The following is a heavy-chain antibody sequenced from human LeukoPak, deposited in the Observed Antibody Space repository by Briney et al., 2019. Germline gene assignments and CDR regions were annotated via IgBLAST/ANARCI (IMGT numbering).Heavy chain of an antibody. CDR1: GYTLTQLS. CDR2: FDPEDGET. D-gene: IGHD4-23*01. J-gene: IGHJ5*02. V-gene: IGHV1-24*01. Sequence: ASVTVSCTVSGYTLTQLSMHWVRQAPGKGLEWMGGFDPEDGETIYAQKFQGRVTMTEDTSTDTAYMELSSLRSEDTAVYYCATANYDYGGPWGQGTLVTVSS. CDR3: ATANYDYGGP.